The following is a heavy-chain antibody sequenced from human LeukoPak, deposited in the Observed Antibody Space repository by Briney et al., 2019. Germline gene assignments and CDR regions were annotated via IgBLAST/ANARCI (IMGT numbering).Heavy chain of an antibody. V-gene: IGHV3-48*01. J-gene: IGHJ4*02. CDR1: GFTFSSYS. CDR2: ISSSSSTI. Sequence: PGGSLRLSCAASGFTFSSYSMNWGRQAPGKGLERVSYISSSSSTIYYADSVKGRFTISRDNAKNSLYLQMNSLRAEDTAVYYCARDFIWFGELLSTYFDYWGQGTLVTVSS. D-gene: IGHD3-10*01. CDR3: ARDFIWFGELLSTYFDY.